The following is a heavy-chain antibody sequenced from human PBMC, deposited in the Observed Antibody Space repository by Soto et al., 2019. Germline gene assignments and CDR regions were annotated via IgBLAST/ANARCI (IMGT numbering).Heavy chain of an antibody. J-gene: IGHJ5*02. CDR3: ARVQQVRGFDP. Sequence: QVQLVQSGAEVKKPGASVKVSCKASGYTFTSYDINWVRQATGQGLERMGWMNHNSGNTGYAQKFKGRVTMTRNTAISTAYREMSSLRSEDTAVYYCARVQQVRGFDPWGQGTLVTVSS. CDR2: MNHNSGNT. CDR1: GYTFTSYD. D-gene: IGHD6-13*01. V-gene: IGHV1-8*01.